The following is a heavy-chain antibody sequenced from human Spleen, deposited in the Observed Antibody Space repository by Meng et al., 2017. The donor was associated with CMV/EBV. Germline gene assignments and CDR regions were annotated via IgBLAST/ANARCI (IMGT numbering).Heavy chain of an antibody. CDR2: INPNSGGT. V-gene: IGHV1-2*02. Sequence: ASVKVSCKASGYTFTGYYMNWVRQAPGQGLESMGWINPNSGGTNYAKKFQGRVTMTRDTSISKAYMELSRLRTDETAMYYCARNLCSSNSCYGMDVWGQGTTVTVSS. CDR3: ARNLCSSNSCYGMDV. CDR1: GYTFTGYY. J-gene: IGHJ6*02. D-gene: IGHD2-2*01.